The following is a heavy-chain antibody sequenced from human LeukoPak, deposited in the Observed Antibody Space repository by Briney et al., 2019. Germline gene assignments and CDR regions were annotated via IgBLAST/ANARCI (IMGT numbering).Heavy chain of an antibody. V-gene: IGHV4-4*07. CDR1: GGSISSYY. D-gene: IGHD3-10*01. CDR3: ARDPSGSGSYPFDY. CDR2: IYTSGST. Sequence: SETLSLTCTVSGGSISSYYWSWIRQPAGKGLEWIGRIYTSGSTNYNPSLKSRVTMSVDTSKNQFSLKLSSVTAADTAAYYCARDPSGSGSYPFDYWGQGTLVTVSS. J-gene: IGHJ4*02.